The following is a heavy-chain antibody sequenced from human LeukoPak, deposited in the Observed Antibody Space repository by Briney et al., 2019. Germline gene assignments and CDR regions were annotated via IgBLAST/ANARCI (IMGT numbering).Heavy chain of an antibody. J-gene: IGHJ4*02. V-gene: IGHV4-38-2*02. CDR2: IYHSGST. Sequence: SETLSLTCTDSGYSISSGYYWGWIRQPPGKGLEWIGTIYHSGSTYYNPSLKSRVTISVDTSKNQFSLKLNSVTAADTAVYYCARDQGAARPIDYWGQGTLVTVSS. D-gene: IGHD6-6*01. CDR1: GYSISSGYY. CDR3: ARDQGAARPIDY.